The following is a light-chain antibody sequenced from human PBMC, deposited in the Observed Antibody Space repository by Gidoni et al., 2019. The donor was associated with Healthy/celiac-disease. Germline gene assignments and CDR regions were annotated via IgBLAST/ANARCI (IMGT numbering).Light chain of an antibody. CDR2: EVS. CDR1: SSDVGGYNY. J-gene: IGLJ2*01. CDR3: SSYTSSSTVV. Sequence: QSALTQPASVSGSPGPSITISCTGTSSDVGGYNYVSWYQQHPGKAPKLMIYEVSHRPSGVSNRFSGSESGNTASLTISGLQAEDEADYYCSSYTSSSTVVFGGGTKVTVL. V-gene: IGLV2-14*01.